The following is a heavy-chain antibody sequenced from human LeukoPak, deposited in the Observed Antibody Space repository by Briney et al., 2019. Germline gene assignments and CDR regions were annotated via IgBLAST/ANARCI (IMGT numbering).Heavy chain of an antibody. J-gene: IGHJ4*02. CDR3: AGNRDNYNYYFDC. CDR1: GFTVSGKY. V-gene: IGHV3-66*01. D-gene: IGHD1-20*01. CDR2: LYSGGST. Sequence: GGSLRLSCAASGFTVSGKYMTWVRQAPGKGLEWVSILYSGGSTYYADSVKGRFTISRDNSKNTLYLQMNSLRTEDTAVYYCAGNRDNYNYYFDCWGQGTLVTVSS.